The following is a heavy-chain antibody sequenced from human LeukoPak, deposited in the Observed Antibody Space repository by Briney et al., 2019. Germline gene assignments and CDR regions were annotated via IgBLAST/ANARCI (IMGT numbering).Heavy chain of an antibody. CDR3: ARKGPNSSPIDAFDI. Sequence: ASVKVSRKASGYTFTGYYMHWVRQAPGQGLEWMGWINPNSGGTNYAQKFQGRVTMTRDTSISTAYMELSRLRSDDTAVYYCARKGPNSSPIDAFDIWGQGTMVTVSS. J-gene: IGHJ3*02. D-gene: IGHD2/OR15-2a*01. CDR2: INPNSGGT. CDR1: GYTFTGYY. V-gene: IGHV1-2*02.